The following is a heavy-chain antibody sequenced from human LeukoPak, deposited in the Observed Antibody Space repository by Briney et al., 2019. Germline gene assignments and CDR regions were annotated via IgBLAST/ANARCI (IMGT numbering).Heavy chain of an antibody. CDR1: GGSISSYY. D-gene: IGHD3-3*01. J-gene: IGHJ6*03. V-gene: IGHV4-59*01. Sequence: SETLSLTCTVSGGSISSYYWSWIRQPPGKGLEWIGYIYYSGSTNYNPSLKSRDTISVDTSKNQFSLKLSSVTAADTAVYYCARTYYDFWSGYYPYYMDVWGKGTTVTVSS. CDR3: ARTYYDFWSGYYPYYMDV. CDR2: IYYSGST.